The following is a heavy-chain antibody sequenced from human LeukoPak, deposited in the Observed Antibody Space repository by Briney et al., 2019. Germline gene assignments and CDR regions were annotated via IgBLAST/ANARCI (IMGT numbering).Heavy chain of an antibody. CDR1: GFTFSSYA. CDR2: ISGSGGST. CDR3: ARVGYSSSWYGGLDY. J-gene: IGHJ4*02. V-gene: IGHV3-23*01. D-gene: IGHD6-13*01. Sequence: GGSLRLSCAASGFTFSSYAMSWVRQAPGKGLEWVSAISGSGGSTYYADSVKGRFTISRDQSQNTLYLQMNSLRAEDTAVYYCARVGYSSSWYGGLDYWGQGTLVTVSS.